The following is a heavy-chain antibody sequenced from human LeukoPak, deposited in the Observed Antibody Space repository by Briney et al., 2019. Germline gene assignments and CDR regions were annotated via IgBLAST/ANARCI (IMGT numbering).Heavy chain of an antibody. J-gene: IGHJ4*02. CDR3: ARGGVVVITPFDY. CDR1: GFTFSSYA. CDR2: ISYDGSNK. Sequence: PGRSLRLSCAASGFTFSSYAMHWVRQAPGKGLEWVAVISYDGSNKYYADSVKGRFTISRDNSKNTLYLQMNSLSAEDTAVYYCARGGVVVITPFDYWGQGTLVTVSS. D-gene: IGHD3-22*01. V-gene: IGHV3-30*04.